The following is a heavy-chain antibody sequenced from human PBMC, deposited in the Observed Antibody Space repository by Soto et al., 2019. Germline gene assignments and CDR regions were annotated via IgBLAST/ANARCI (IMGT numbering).Heavy chain of an antibody. CDR3: AKDKRYCTSARCYYYGMDV. V-gene: IGHV3-23*01. CDR2: IGGSGGST. Sequence: PGGSLRLSCAASGFTFSNYAMSWVRQAPGKGLEWVSAIGGSGGSTYYADSVKGRLTISRDNSKYTLYLQMNSLRAEDTAVYYCAKDKRYCTSARCYYYGMDVWGQGTTVTVSS. J-gene: IGHJ6*02. CDR1: GFTFSNYA. D-gene: IGHD2-8*02.